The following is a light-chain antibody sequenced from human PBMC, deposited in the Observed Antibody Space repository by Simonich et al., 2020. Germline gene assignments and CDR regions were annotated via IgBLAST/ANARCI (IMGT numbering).Light chain of an antibody. CDR3: SSYTSSSTYVV. J-gene: IGLJ2*01. V-gene: IGLV2-14*01. CDR2: DVS. Sequence: QSALTQPASVSGSPGQSIPISCTGTSSDVGGYNYVSWYQQHPGKAPKLKIYDVSKRPSGVSKRFSGSKSGNTASLTISGLQAEDEADYYCSSYTSSSTYVVFGGGTKLTVL. CDR1: SSDVGGYNY.